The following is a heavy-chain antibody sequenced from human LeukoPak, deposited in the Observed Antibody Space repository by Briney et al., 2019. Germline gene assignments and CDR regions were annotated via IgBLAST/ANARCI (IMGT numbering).Heavy chain of an antibody. J-gene: IGHJ4*02. V-gene: IGHV4-4*07. CDR3: ARGVYLGNGYYFDY. CDR2: VDTSGST. D-gene: IGHD2-8*01. CDR1: DGSISSAYR. Sequence: SETLSLTCTVSDGSISSAYRWTWIRQSAGKGLEWIGRVDTSGSTKYNPSLKSRVTISFDTSKNQFSVKLNSVIAADTAMYYCARGVYLGNGYYFDYWGQGTLVTVSS.